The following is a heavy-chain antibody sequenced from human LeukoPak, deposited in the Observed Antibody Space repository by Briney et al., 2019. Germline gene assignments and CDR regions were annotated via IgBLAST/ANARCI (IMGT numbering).Heavy chain of an antibody. CDR1: GGSFSGYY. V-gene: IGHV4-34*01. CDR3: ARGSNWFDP. Sequence: SETLSLTCAVYGGSFSGYYWSWIRQPPGKGLEWIGEINHSGSTNYNPSLKSRVTISVDMSKNQFSLKLSSVTAADTAVYYCARGSNWFDPWGQGTLVTVSS. CDR2: INHSGST. J-gene: IGHJ5*02.